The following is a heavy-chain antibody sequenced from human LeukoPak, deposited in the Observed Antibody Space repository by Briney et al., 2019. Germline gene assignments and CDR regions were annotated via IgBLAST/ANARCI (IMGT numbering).Heavy chain of an antibody. V-gene: IGHV1-2*06. CDR2: INPSSGVT. Sequence: GASVKVSCKTSGYTFIGYYLHWVRQAPGQGLEWMGRINPSSGVTDYAQNFQGRVTMTRGTSINTVYMELSRLKSDDTAVYYCARDGRFGELFFLVHHWGQGTLVTVSS. D-gene: IGHD3-10*01. CDR1: GYTFIGYY. CDR3: ARDGRFGELFFLVHH. J-gene: IGHJ5*02.